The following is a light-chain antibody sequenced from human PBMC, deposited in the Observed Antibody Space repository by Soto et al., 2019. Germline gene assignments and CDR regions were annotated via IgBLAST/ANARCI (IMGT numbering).Light chain of an antibody. V-gene: IGKV2-30*01. J-gene: IGKJ5*01. CDR2: KVS. CDR3: MQGTHWTIT. Sequence: DVVMTQSPLSLPVTIGQPASISCRSSQSLIYSDGHTYLNWFPLRPGKSPRGXIYKVSHRDSGVPARFIRSGAGTDCARKISRVQAEDVGVYYCMQGTHWTITFGQGTRLEIK. CDR1: QSLIYSDGHTY.